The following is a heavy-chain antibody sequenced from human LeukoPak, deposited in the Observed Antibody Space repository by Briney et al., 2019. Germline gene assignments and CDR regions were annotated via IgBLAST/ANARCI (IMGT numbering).Heavy chain of an antibody. D-gene: IGHD6-19*01. Sequence: PSETLSLTCIVSGGSITIYYWSCIRQPAGKGLEWIGQIHTSGSTNYNPSLKSRVAMSVDTSKNQFSLELSSVTAADTAVYYCATRAQTTGWSFDYWGQGALVTVSS. V-gene: IGHV4-4*07. CDR3: ATRAQTTGWSFDY. J-gene: IGHJ4*02. CDR2: IHTSGST. CDR1: GGSITIYY.